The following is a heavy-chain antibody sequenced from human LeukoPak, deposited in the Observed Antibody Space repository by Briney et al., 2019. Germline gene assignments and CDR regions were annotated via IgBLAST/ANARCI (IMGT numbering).Heavy chain of an antibody. J-gene: IGHJ4*02. CDR3: TRRDTSGWIQPKFDY. V-gene: IGHV4-59*08. D-gene: IGHD6-19*01. CDR1: GGSISSYY. CDR2: IYHSGST. Sequence: SETLSLTCTVSGGSISSYYWGWIRQPPGKGLEWIGSIYHSGSTYYNPSLKSRVTISVDTSKNQFSLKLSSVTAADTAVYYCTRRDTSGWIQPKFDYWGQGTLVTVSS.